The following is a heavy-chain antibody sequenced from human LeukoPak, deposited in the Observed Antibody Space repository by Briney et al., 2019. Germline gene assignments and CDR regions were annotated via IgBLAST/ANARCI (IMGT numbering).Heavy chain of an antibody. J-gene: IGHJ5*02. D-gene: IGHD3-10*01. CDR2: INIDGSST. CDR1: GFTFSSYW. Sequence: PGGSLRHSCAASGFTFSSYWMQWVRQVPGKGLVWVSRINIDGSSTSYADSVKGRFTISRDNAKNTLYLQMNSLRVEDTAVYRCARDYNTKGYGWFDPWGQGTLVTVSS. V-gene: IGHV3-74*01. CDR3: ARDYNTKGYGWFDP.